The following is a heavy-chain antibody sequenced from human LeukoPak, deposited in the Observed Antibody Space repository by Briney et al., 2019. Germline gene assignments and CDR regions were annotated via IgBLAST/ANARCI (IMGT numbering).Heavy chain of an antibody. J-gene: IGHJ5*02. D-gene: IGHD5-12*01. Sequence: SETLSLTCTVSGRSMSSYYWIWIRQPPGKGLEWIGYIYYSGSTNYNPSLKSRVTISVDTSKNQFSLKLSSVTAADTAVYYCAGFAYSGYDPNWFDPWGQGTLVTVSS. CDR2: IYYSGST. V-gene: IGHV4-59*01. CDR1: GRSMSSYY. CDR3: AGFAYSGYDPNWFDP.